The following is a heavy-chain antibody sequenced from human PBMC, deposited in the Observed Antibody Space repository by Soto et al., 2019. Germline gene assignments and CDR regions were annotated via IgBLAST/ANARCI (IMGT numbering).Heavy chain of an antibody. CDR2: TRNKANSYTT. CDR1: GFTFSDHY. V-gene: IGHV3-72*01. CDR3: ARRSGSYSGAFDI. Sequence: EVQLVESGGGLVQPGGSLRLSCAASGFTFSDHYMDWVRQAPGKGLEWVGRTRNKANSYTTEYAASVKGRFTISRDDSKNSLYLQMNSLKTEDTAVYYCARRSGSYSGAFDIWGQGTMVTVSS. J-gene: IGHJ3*02. D-gene: IGHD1-26*01.